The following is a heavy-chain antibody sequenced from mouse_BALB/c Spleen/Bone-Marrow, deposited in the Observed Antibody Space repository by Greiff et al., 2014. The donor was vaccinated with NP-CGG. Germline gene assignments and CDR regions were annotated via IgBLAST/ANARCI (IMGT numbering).Heavy chain of an antibody. CDR3: VRGIYYYGSNYKNSALDY. J-gene: IGHJ4*01. CDR2: IRSKSNNFAT. V-gene: IGHV10-1*02. CDR1: GFTFNTFA. Sequence: DVQLVESGGGLVQPKGLLKLSCAASGFTFNTFAMNWVRQAPGKGVEWVARIRSKSNNFATYYADSVKDRFTISRDDSQSMLYLQMNNLKTEDTAMYYCVRGIYYYGSNYKNSALDYWGQGTSVTVSS. D-gene: IGHD1-1*01.